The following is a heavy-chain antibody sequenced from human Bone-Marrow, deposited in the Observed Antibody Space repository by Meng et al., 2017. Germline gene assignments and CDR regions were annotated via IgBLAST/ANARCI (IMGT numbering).Heavy chain of an antibody. D-gene: IGHD5-24*01. J-gene: IGHJ4*02. CDR1: GGSISSGGYY. CDR3: AREAGRDGYATPNFDH. Sequence: QVQLQESGPGLVKPSQTLSLTCTVSGGSISSGGYYWSWIRQHPGKGLEWIGYIYYSGSTYYNPSLKSRVTISVDTSMNQFSLKMTSVTAADTAVYYCAREAGRDGYATPNFDHWGQGTLVTVSS. V-gene: IGHV4-31*03. CDR2: IYYSGST.